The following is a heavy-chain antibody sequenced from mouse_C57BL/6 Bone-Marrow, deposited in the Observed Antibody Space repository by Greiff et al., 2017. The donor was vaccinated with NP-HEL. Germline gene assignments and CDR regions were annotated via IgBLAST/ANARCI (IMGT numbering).Heavy chain of an antibody. Sequence: QVQLQQPGAELVRPGSSVKLSCTASGYTFTGYYMHWVKQRPGQGLEWIGRIYPSNGDTHYTPKFKGKATLTVDKSSSTAYLQLSSLTSEDSAVYYCATCGMYCDGYWCFGVWGTAITVT. D-gene: IGHD2-3*01. J-gene: IGHJ1*03. CDR3: ATCGMYCDGYWCFGV. CDR2: IYPSNGDT. CDR1: GYTFTGYY. V-gene: IGHV1-61*01.